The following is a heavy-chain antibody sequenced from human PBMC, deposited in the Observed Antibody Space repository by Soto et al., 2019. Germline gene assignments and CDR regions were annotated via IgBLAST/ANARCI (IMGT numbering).Heavy chain of an antibody. V-gene: IGHV3-13*04. Sequence: EVQLVESGGGLVQPGWSLRLSCAASGFTFSSYDMHWVRQATGKGLEWVSSIGTAGDTYDACSVKGRFTISRENAKNSLYLQMNSLRAGDTAVYYCARFPVGEVFDYWGQGTLVTVSS. D-gene: IGHD2-2*01. CDR3: ARFPVGEVFDY. CDR1: GFTFSSYD. CDR2: IGTAGDT. J-gene: IGHJ4*02.